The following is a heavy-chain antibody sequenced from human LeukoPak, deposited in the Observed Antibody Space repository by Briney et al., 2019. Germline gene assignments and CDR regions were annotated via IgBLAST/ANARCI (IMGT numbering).Heavy chain of an antibody. CDR2: INSDGSST. V-gene: IGHV3-74*01. J-gene: IGHJ5*02. CDR3: ARGLTMVRGVIGFDP. CDR1: GFTFSSYW. Sequence: GGSLRLSCAASGFTFSSYWMHWVRQAPGKGLVWVSRINSDGSSTSYADSVKGRFTISRDNAKNTLYLQMNSLRAEDTAVYYCARGLTMVRGVIGFDPWGQGTLVTVSS. D-gene: IGHD3-10*01.